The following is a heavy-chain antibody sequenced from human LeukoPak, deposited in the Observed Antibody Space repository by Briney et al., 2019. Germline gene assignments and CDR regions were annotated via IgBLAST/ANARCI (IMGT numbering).Heavy chain of an antibody. CDR2: IKSKNVGETT. CDR1: GLTFDNAW. V-gene: IGHV3-15*01. CDR3: TTGPGNSGY. Sequence: PGGSLRLSCVVSGLTFDNAWMSWVHQAPGKGLDWVGRIKSKNVGETTEYAAPVQGRFTISRDDSKNTVYLQMSSLKTEDTAVYYCTTGPGNSGYWGQGTLVTVSS. J-gene: IGHJ4*02. D-gene: IGHD4-23*01.